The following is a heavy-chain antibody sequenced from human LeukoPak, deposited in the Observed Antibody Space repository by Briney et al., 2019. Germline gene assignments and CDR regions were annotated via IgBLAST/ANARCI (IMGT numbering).Heavy chain of an antibody. V-gene: IGHV1-2*06. CDR2: INPNSGGT. D-gene: IGHD7-27*01. J-gene: IGHJ4*02. CDR1: GYTFTGYY. CDR3: ARSIWGSPSDY. Sequence: GASVKVSCKASGYTFTGYYMHWVRQAPGQGLEWMGRINPNSGGTNYAQKFQGRVTMTRDASISTAYMELSRLRSDDTAVYYCARSIWGSPSDYWGQGTLVTVSP.